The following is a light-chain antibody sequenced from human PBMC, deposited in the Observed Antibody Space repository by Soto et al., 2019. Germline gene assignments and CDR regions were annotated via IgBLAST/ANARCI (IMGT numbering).Light chain of an antibody. J-gene: IGKJ1*01. Sequence: DIQMTQSPSTLSASVGDRVTITCRASQSISSWLAWYQQKPGKTPKLLIYDASSLESGVPSRFSGSGSGTEFSLTISSRAPSKFGTYYGQQYTSYPWTLGQGTKVEIK. CDR2: DAS. CDR3: QQYTSYPWT. CDR1: QSISSW. V-gene: IGKV1-5*01.